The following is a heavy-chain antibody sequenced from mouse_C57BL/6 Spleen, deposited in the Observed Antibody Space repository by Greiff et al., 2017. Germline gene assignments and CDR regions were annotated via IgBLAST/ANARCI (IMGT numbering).Heavy chain of an antibody. CDR2: IDPSDSYT. CDR3: ARRGTTVVEDFDV. D-gene: IGHD1-1*01. Sequence: QVQLQQPGAELVMPGASVKLSCKASGYTFTSYWMHWVKQRPGQGLEWIGEIDPSDSYTNYNQKFKGKSTLTVDKSSSTAYMQLSSLTSEDSAVYYCARRGTTVVEDFDVWGTGTTVTVSS. J-gene: IGHJ1*03. V-gene: IGHV1-69*01. CDR1: GYTFTSYW.